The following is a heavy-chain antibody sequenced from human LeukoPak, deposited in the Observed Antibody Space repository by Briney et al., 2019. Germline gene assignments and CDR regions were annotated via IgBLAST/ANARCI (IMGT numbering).Heavy chain of an antibody. CDR1: SGSISTYY. J-gene: IGHJ5*02. CDR3: TRHVGGGGVLRFDP. V-gene: IGHV4-59*08. D-gene: IGHD3-3*01. CDR2: IYYTGIT. Sequence: SETLSLTCTVSSGSISTYYWSWIRQPPGKGLEWIGYIYYTGITNYNPSLRSRVTILVDTSKNQFSLEQTSVTAADTAVYYCTRHVGGGGVLRFDPWGQGTLVTVSS.